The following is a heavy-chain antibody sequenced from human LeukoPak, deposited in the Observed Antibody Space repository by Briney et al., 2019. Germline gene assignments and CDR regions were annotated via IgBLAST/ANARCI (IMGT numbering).Heavy chain of an antibody. CDR3: ARDPGQKYYYYYGMDV. CDR1: GFTFSSYG. J-gene: IGHJ6*02. V-gene: IGHV3-30*19. Sequence: PGGSLRLSCAASGFTFSSYGMHWVRQAPGKGLEWVAVISYDGSNKYYADTVKGRFTISRDNSKNTLYLQMNSLRAEDTAVYYCARDPGQKYYYYYGMDVWGQGTTVTVSS. CDR2: ISYDGSNK.